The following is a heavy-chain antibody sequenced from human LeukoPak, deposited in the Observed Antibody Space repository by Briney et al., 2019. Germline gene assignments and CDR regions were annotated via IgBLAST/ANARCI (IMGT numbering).Heavy chain of an antibody. D-gene: IGHD6-13*01. CDR1: GGSISSYY. CDR3: ARGRGGYSSSWYSGFDY. V-gene: IGHV4-59*01. Sequence: PSETLSLTCTVSGGSISSYYWSWIRQPPGKGLEWIGYIYYSGSTNYNPSLKSRVTISGDTSKNQFSLKLSSVTAADTAVYYCARGRGGYSSSWYSGFDYWGQGTLVTVSS. CDR2: IYYSGST. J-gene: IGHJ4*02.